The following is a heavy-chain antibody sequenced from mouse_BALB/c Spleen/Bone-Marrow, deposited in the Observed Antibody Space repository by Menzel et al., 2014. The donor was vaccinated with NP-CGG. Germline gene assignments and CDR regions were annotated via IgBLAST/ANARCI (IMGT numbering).Heavy chain of an antibody. Sequence: EVKLQESGAELVKPGASVKLSCTASGFNIKDTYMHWVKQRPEQGMEWIGRIDPANGNTKYDQKFQGKATITADTSSNSAFLQLSSLTSEDTAVYYCATMITDWYFDVWGAGTTVTVSS. V-gene: IGHV14-3*02. CDR3: ATMITDWYFDV. D-gene: IGHD2-4*01. J-gene: IGHJ1*01. CDR1: GFNIKDTY. CDR2: IDPANGNT.